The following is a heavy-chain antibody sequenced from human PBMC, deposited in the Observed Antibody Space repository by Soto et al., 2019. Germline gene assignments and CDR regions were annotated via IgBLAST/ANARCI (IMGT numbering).Heavy chain of an antibody. V-gene: IGHV3-23*01. CDR1: GLTFSYFA. Sequence: EVQLLESGGGLVQPGGSLRLSCAVSGLTFSYFAMSWVRQAPGKGLEWVSAISGSGVITYYADSVKGRFTISRDNSKNTLFLQMNSIRAEDTAVYYCALLGRSGSGRPYYYGMDVWGQGTTVTVSS. J-gene: IGHJ6*02. CDR3: ALLGRSGSGRPYYYGMDV. CDR2: ISGSGVIT. D-gene: IGHD3-10*01.